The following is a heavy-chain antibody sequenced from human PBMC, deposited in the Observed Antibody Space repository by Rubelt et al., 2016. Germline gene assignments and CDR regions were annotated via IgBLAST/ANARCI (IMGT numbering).Heavy chain of an antibody. CDR3: ARDIIAVAGNKKIAYYYYGMDV. CDR2: ISSNGGST. D-gene: IGHD6-19*01. V-gene: IGHV3-64*01. J-gene: IGHJ6*02. Sequence: MHWVRQAPGKGLEYVSAISSNGGSTYYANSVKGRFTISRDNSKNTLYLQMGSLRAEDMAVYYCARDIIAVAGNKKIAYYYYGMDVWGQGTTVTGSS.